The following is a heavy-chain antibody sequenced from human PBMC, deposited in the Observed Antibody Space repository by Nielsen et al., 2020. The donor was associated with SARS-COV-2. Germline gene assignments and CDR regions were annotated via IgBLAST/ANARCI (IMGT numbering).Heavy chain of an antibody. Sequence: GESLKISCAASGFTFSSYAMHWVRQAPGKGLEWVAVISYDGSNKYYADSVKGRFTISRDNSKNTLYLQMNSLRAEDTAVYYCARDRRITMVRGGWFDPWGQGTLVTVSS. CDR3: ARDRRITMVRGGWFDP. CDR1: GFTFSSYA. J-gene: IGHJ5*02. V-gene: IGHV3-30*04. D-gene: IGHD3-10*01. CDR2: ISYDGSNK.